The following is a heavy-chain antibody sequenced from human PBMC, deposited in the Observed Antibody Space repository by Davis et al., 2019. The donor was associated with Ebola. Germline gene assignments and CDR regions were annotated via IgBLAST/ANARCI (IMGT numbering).Heavy chain of an antibody. CDR3: ARDFPNYYDFWSGYFGY. Sequence: GGSLRLSCAASGFTFSSYWMSWVRQAPGKGLEWVANIKQDGSEKYYVDSVKGRFTISRDNAKNSMYLQMNSLRAEETAVYYCARDFPNYYDFWSGYFGYWGQGTLVTVSS. CDR1: GFTFSSYW. V-gene: IGHV3-7*03. CDR2: IKQDGSEK. D-gene: IGHD3-3*01. J-gene: IGHJ4*02.